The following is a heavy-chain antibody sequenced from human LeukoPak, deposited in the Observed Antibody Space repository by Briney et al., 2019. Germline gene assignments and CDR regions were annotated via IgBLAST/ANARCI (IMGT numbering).Heavy chain of an antibody. CDR3: ANTYYDYVWGSYRPYYFDY. CDR2: INHSGST. J-gene: IGHJ4*02. V-gene: IGHV4-34*01. CDR1: GGSFGGYY. Sequence: SETLSLTCAVYGGSFGGYYWSWIRQPPGKGLEWIGEINHSGSTNYNPSLKSRVTISVDTSKNQFSLKLSSVTAADTAVYYCANTYYDYVWGSYRPYYFDYWGQGTLVTVSS. D-gene: IGHD3-16*02.